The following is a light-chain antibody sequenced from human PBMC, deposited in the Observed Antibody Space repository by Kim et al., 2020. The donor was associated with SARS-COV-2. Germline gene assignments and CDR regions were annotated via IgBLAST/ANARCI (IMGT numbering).Light chain of an antibody. CDR3: QRYDSDPQT. V-gene: IGKV1-27*01. CDR2: GAS. J-gene: IGKJ1*01. Sequence: DVQMTQSPSSLSASVGDSITITCRASQGISNHLAWYQRKPGKVPHLLIYGASTLQSGVPSRFSGSGSGTDFTLAISGLQAEDVGTYYCQRYDSDPQTFGPGTKVDIK. CDR1: QGISNH.